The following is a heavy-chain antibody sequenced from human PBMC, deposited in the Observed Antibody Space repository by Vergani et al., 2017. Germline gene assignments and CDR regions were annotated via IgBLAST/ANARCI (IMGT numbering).Heavy chain of an antibody. V-gene: IGHV1-2*02. CDR1: ESTFSDYN. J-gene: IGHJ5*01. D-gene: IGHD1-26*01. Sequence: QVQLMQSGPVLEKPGGSMKVSCQASESTFSDYNIHWVRQAPGQGLQWMGCISPKTSDTDYMQRFQDRVTMTRDASTKTVYLKMTRLTSDDTAIYYCAHSWNFGRKDWFDSWGPGTLVTVSS. CDR2: ISPKTSDT. CDR3: AHSWNFGRKDWFDS.